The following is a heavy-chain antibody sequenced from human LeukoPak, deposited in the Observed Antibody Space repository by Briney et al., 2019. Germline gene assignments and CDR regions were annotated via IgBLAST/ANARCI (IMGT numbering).Heavy chain of an antibody. CDR2: ISGSGGST. CDR3: ASPPNPGKRWVFDY. Sequence: GGSLRLSCAASGFTFSSYAMSWVRQAPGKGLEWVSAISGSGGSTYYADSVKGRFTISRDNAKNSLYLQMNSLRAEDTAVYYCASPPNPGKRWVFDYWGQGTLVTVSS. V-gene: IGHV3-23*01. CDR1: GFTFSSYA. J-gene: IGHJ4*02. D-gene: IGHD1-1*01.